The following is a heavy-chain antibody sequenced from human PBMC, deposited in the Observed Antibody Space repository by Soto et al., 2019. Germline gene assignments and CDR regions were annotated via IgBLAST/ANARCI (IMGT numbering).Heavy chain of an antibody. CDR1: GDTFSFYS. D-gene: IGHD3-10*01. CDR3: ATSYGSGYRAFDY. J-gene: IGHJ4*02. CDR2: VNPILSMS. V-gene: IGHV1-69*02. Sequence: SVKVSFKASGDTFSFYSINWVRQAPGLGLEWMGRVNPILSMSNYAQRFQGRVTMTADKSTSTAYMELSGLRSEDTAMYYCATSYGSGYRAFDYWGQGALVTVSS.